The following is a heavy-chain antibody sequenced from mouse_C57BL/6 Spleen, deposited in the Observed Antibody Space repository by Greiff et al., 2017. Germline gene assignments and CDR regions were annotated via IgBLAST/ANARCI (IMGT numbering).Heavy chain of an antibody. CDR1: GYTFTSYW. CDR2: IDPSDSYT. Sequence: VQLQQPGAELVRPGTSVKLSCKASGYTFTSYWMHWVKQRPGQGLEWIGVIDPSDSYTNYNQKFKGKATLTVDTSSSTAYMQLSSLTSEDSAVYYCARSGGSSYGYWYFDVWGTGTTLTVSS. V-gene: IGHV1-59*01. D-gene: IGHD1-1*01. J-gene: IGHJ1*03. CDR3: ARSGGSSYGYWYFDV.